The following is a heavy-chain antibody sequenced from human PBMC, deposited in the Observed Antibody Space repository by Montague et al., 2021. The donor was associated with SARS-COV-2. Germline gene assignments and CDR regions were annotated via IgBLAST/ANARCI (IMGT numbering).Heavy chain of an antibody. Sequence: SETRSLTCAVYGGPFGDDHWSWIRQPPGKGLEWIGNIRQSGRTNYKPSLKRRVTISVDTSKNQFSLKLTSVTAADTAMYYCARGFVAAVPDRFDSWGQGVLVTVS. CDR2: IRQSGRT. CDR3: ARGFVAAVPDRFDS. V-gene: IGHV4-34*01. D-gene: IGHD6-13*01. CDR1: GGPFGDDH. J-gene: IGHJ4*02.